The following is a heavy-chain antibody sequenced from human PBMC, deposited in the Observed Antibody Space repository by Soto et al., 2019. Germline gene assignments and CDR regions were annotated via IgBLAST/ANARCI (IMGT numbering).Heavy chain of an antibody. CDR3: VRRAITATTKWGAFDI. D-gene: IGHD1-7*01. V-gene: IGHV3-23*01. CDR1: DFTFSNYV. J-gene: IGHJ3*02. Sequence: GGSLRLSCAASDFTFSNYVMNWVRQAPGKGLEWVATISYSVDKTHYADSVRGRFTISRDNSKNTLSLQMNSLRAEDAAVYYCVRRAITATTKWGAFDIWGQGTMVTVSS. CDR2: ISYSVDKT.